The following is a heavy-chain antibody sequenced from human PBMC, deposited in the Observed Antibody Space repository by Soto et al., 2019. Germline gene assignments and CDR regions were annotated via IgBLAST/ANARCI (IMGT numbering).Heavy chain of an antibody. CDR3: ARALGYCSGGSCGWFDP. Sequence: ASVKVSCKASGGTFSSYAISWVRQAPGQGFEWMGGIIPIFGTANYAQKFQGRVTITADESTSTAYMELSSLRSEDTAVYYCARALGYCSGGSCGWFDPWGQGTLVTVSS. CDR1: GGTFSSYA. J-gene: IGHJ5*02. V-gene: IGHV1-69*13. D-gene: IGHD2-15*01. CDR2: IIPIFGTA.